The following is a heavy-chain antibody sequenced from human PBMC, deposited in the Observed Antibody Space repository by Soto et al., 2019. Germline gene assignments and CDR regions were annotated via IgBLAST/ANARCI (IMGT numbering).Heavy chain of an antibody. D-gene: IGHD3-10*01. CDR3: ARFSITMVRGVIRYAGHFDY. Sequence: SETLSLTCAVYGGSFSGYYWSWIRQPPGKGLEWIGEINHSGSTNYNPSLKSRVTISVDTSKNQFSLKLSSVTAADTAVHYCARFSITMVRGVIRYAGHFDYWGQGTLVTVSS. J-gene: IGHJ4*02. CDR1: GGSFSGYY. CDR2: INHSGST. V-gene: IGHV4-34*01.